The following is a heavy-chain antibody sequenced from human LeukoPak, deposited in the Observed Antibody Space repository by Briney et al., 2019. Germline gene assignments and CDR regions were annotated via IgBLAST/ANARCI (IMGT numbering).Heavy chain of an antibody. J-gene: IGHJ4*02. CDR2: ISGSGGST. D-gene: IGHD6-19*01. Sequence: TGGSLRLSCAASGFTFSSSAMSWVRQAPGKGLEWVSAISGSGGSTYYADSVKDRFTISRDNSKNTLYLQMNSLRAEDTAVYYCAKSYSSGWYDSFDYWGQGTLVTVSS. CDR3: AKSYSSGWYDSFDY. CDR1: GFTFSSSA. V-gene: IGHV3-23*01.